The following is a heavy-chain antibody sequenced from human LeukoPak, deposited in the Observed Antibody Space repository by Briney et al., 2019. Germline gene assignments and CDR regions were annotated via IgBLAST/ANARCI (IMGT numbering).Heavy chain of an antibody. CDR2: IYSSGST. D-gene: IGHD5-24*01. CDR3: AREGYSPRDGYNFNFDY. Sequence: PSETLSLTCTVSGGSISSYYWSWIRQPAGKGLEWIGRIYSSGSTNYNPSLKSRVTISVDTSKNQFSLKLSSVTAADTAVYYCAREGYSPRDGYNFNFDYWGQGTLVTVSS. V-gene: IGHV4-4*07. J-gene: IGHJ4*02. CDR1: GGSISSYY.